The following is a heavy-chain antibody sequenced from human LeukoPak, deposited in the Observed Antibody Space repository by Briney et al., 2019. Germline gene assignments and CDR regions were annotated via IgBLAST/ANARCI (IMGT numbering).Heavy chain of an antibody. Sequence: AGGSLRLSCAASGFAFRNYTMQWVRQAPGKGLEWVTLISYDGSDKLYADSVKGRFTISRDNYKNTLYLQMSSLKIEDTAVYYCTGRRDVNDYWGQGTLVTVSS. CDR1: GFAFRNYT. CDR2: ISYDGSDK. CDR3: TGRRDVNDY. V-gene: IGHV3-30*04. J-gene: IGHJ4*02.